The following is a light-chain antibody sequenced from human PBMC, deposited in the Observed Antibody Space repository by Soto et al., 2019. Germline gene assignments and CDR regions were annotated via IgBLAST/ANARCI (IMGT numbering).Light chain of an antibody. Sequence: DIQMTQSPSSLSASVGDRVTITCRASQSISSYLNWYQQKPGKAPKLLIYAASSLQSGVQSRFSGSGSRTEFTLTISSLQPEDFATYYCQQSYSTPRTFGQGTKLEIK. CDR1: QSISSY. V-gene: IGKV1-39*01. CDR3: QQSYSTPRT. CDR2: AAS. J-gene: IGKJ1*01.